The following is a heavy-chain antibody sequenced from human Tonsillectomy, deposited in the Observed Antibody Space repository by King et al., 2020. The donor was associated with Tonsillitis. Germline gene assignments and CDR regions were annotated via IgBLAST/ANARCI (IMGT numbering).Heavy chain of an antibody. CDR2: IRWNSGII. Sequence: VQLVESGGGWVQPGRSLRLSCAASGFTFDDYAMHWVRQAPGKGLEWVPGIRWNSGIICYADSVKGGFTISRDSAKNSLYLQMNSLRAEDTALYYCAKDILLRPKGYFQHWGQGTLVTVSS. CDR3: AKDILLRPKGYFQH. V-gene: IGHV3-9*01. CDR1: GFTFDDYA. D-gene: IGHD3-22*01. J-gene: IGHJ1*01.